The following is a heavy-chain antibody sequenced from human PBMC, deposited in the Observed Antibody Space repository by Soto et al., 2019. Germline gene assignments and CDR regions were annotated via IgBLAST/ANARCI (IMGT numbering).Heavy chain of an antibody. CDR3: GRADPDASVGF. CDR2: ITYSGNS. J-gene: IGHJ4*02. D-gene: IGHD1-26*01. CDR1: AGSRSSHY. V-gene: IGHV4-59*11. Sequence: SETLSLPCTAAAGSRSSHYWTWLRQRPGKGLEWIGDITYSGNSYDNPALKSGVTSSAAPSRIQVSLRLTSDIAAATAVYFCGRADPDASVGFWGQGTMGAGSS.